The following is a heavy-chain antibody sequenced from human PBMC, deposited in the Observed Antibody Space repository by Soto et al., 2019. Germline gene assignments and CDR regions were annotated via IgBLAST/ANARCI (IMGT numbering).Heavy chain of an antibody. D-gene: IGHD3-10*01. CDR2: ISGSGGST. CDR3: AFNHYYGSGSYYKNLDY. V-gene: IGHV3-23*01. J-gene: IGHJ4*02. CDR1: GFTFSSYA. Sequence: GGSLRLSCAASGFTFSSYAMSWVRQAPGKGLEWVSAISGSGGSTYYADSVKGRFTISRDNSKNTLYLQMNSLRAEDTAVYYCAFNHYYGSGSYYKNLDYWGQGTLVTVSS.